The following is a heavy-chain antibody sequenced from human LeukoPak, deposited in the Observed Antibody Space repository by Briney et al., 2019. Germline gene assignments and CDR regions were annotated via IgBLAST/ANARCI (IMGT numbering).Heavy chain of an antibody. CDR2: IYYSGST. V-gene: IGHV4-30-4*08. CDR3: ARDDCTNGHGWFDP. CDR1: GGSISSGDYY. Sequence: PSETLSLTCTVSGGSISSGDYYWSWIRQPPGKGLEWIGYIYYSGSTYYNPSLKSRVTISVDTSKNQFSLKLSSVTAADTAEYYCARDDCTNGHGWFDPWGQGTLVTVSS. D-gene: IGHD2-8*01. J-gene: IGHJ5*02.